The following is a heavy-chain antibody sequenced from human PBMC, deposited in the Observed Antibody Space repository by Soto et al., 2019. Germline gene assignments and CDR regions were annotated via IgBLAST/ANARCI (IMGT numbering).Heavy chain of an antibody. Sequence: PGGSLRLSCAASGFTFSSYAMSWARQAPGKGLEWVSAISGSGGSTYYADSVKGRFTISRDNSKNTLYLQMNSLRAEDTAVYYCAKDNTAMVTGFDYWGQGTLVTVSS. V-gene: IGHV3-23*01. J-gene: IGHJ4*02. CDR3: AKDNTAMVTGFDY. CDR1: GFTFSSYA. CDR2: ISGSGGST. D-gene: IGHD5-18*01.